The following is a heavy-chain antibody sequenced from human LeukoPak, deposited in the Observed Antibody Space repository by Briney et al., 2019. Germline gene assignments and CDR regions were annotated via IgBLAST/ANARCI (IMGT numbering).Heavy chain of an antibody. Sequence: SETLSLTCTVSGGSISSYYWSWIRQPPGKGLEWIGYIYYSGGTNYNPSLKSRVTISVDTSKNQFSLKLSSVTAADTAVYYCASTYYYDSSGYYAFDYWGQGTLVTVSS. CDR2: IYYSGGT. V-gene: IGHV4-59*01. CDR1: GGSISSYY. CDR3: ASTYYYDSSGYYAFDY. D-gene: IGHD3-22*01. J-gene: IGHJ4*02.